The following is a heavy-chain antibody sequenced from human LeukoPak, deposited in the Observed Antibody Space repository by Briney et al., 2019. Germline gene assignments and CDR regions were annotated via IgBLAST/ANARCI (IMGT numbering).Heavy chain of an antibody. CDR3: ARESALYGDYLDGSFDY. V-gene: IGHV4-61*02. D-gene: IGHD4-17*01. CDR1: GGSISSGSYY. CDR2: IYTSGST. J-gene: IGHJ4*02. Sequence: PSETLSLTCTVSGGSISSGSYYWSWIRQPAGKGLEWIGRIYTSGSTNYNPSLKSRVTMSVDTSKNQFSLKLSSVTAADTAVYYCARESALYGDYLDGSFDYWGQGTLVTVSS.